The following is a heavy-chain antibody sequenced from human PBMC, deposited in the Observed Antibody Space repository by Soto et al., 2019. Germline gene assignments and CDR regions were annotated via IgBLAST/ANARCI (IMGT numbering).Heavy chain of an antibody. Sequence: ASVKVSCKASGYTFTGYYMHWVRQAPGQGLEWMGRINPNSGGTKYAQKFQGRVTMTRDTSISTAYMEMSSLRSDDTAVYYCASGGIAVAGTPRYYFDSWGQGPLVTVSS. CDR3: ASGGIAVAGTPRYYFDS. J-gene: IGHJ4*02. CDR1: GYTFTGYY. D-gene: IGHD6-19*01. CDR2: INPNSGGT. V-gene: IGHV1-2*06.